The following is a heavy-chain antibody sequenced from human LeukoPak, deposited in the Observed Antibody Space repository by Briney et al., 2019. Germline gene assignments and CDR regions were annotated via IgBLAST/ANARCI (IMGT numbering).Heavy chain of an antibody. Sequence: GASVKLSCKASGYTFTSSYINWVRQAPGHRLEWMGWISAYNGRTNYAQKVQGRVTMTTDSATSTVYMDLTSLRSDDTAVYYCARDREAARPGWFDPWGKGTLVTVSS. CDR2: ISAYNGRT. D-gene: IGHD6-6*01. V-gene: IGHV1-18*01. J-gene: IGHJ5*02. CDR1: GYTFTSSY. CDR3: ARDREAARPGWFDP.